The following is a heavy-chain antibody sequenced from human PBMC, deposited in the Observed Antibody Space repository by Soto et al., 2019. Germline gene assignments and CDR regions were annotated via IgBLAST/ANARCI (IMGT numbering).Heavy chain of an antibody. J-gene: IGHJ4*02. Sequence: GESLKISCKGSGYSFTSYWIGWVRQMPGKGLEWMGIIYPGDSDTRYSPSFQGQVTISADKSISTAHLQWSSLKASDTAMYYCARVSRREYVDTAMVTFLGYWGQGTLVTVSS. CDR3: ARVSRREYVDTAMVTFLGY. V-gene: IGHV5-51*01. CDR1: GYSFTSYW. D-gene: IGHD5-18*01. CDR2: IYPGDSDT.